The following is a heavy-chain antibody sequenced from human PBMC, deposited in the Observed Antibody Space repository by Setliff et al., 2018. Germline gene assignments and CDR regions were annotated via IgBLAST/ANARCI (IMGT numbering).Heavy chain of an antibody. V-gene: IGHV4-30-4*08. CDR3: ARQLYYYGTPGYFDY. J-gene: IGHJ4*02. CDR1: GGSISSGDYY. CDR2: IYYSGNT. D-gene: IGHD3-10*01. Sequence: SETLSLTCTVSGGSISSGDYYWTRIRQPPGKGLEWIGFIYYSGNTFYNPSLKSRLTISVDTSKNLFSLKLSSVTAADTAVYYCARQLYYYGTPGYFDYWGQGTLVTVSS.